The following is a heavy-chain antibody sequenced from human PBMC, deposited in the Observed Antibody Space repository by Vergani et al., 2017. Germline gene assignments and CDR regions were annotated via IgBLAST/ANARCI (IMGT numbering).Heavy chain of an antibody. CDR1: GFPFSSYA. CDR3: AKDRVSGVVMNWGY. CDR2: ISGSGGST. D-gene: IGHD3-3*01. J-gene: IGHJ4*02. V-gene: IGHV3-23*01. Sequence: EVQLLESGGGLVQPGGSLRLSCAASGFPFSSYAMSWVRQAPGKGLEWVSAISGSGGSTYYADSVKGRFTISRDNSKNPRYLQMNSLRAEDTAVYYCAKDRVSGVVMNWGYWGQGTLVTVSS.